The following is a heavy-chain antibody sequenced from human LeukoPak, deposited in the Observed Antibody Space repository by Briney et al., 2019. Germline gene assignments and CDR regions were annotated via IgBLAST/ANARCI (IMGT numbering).Heavy chain of an antibody. J-gene: IGHJ4*02. CDR2: INHSGST. CDR1: GGSFSGYY. CDR3: ARVFRRITIFGVVNYYFDY. D-gene: IGHD3-3*01. Sequence: SETLSLTCAAYGGSFSGYYWSWIRQPPGKGLEWIGEINHSGSTNYNPSLKSRVTISVDTSKNQFSLKLSSVTAADTAVYYCARVFRRITIFGVVNYYFDYWGQGTLVTVSS. V-gene: IGHV4-34*01.